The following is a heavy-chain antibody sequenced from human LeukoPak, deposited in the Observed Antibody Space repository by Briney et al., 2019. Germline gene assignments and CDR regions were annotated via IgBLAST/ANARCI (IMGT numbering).Heavy chain of an antibody. CDR2: ILPSGDKT. Sequence: GGSLRLSCAASGFTFSTHGMSWVRQAPGKGLEWVAAILPSGDKTYYAASVKGRFTISRDNSKTTLYLQMNSLRAEDTAVYFCAKRGMSGTKEFDYWGQGSLVTVSS. V-gene: IGHV3-23*01. CDR1: GFTFSTHG. J-gene: IGHJ4*02. CDR3: AKRGMSGTKEFDY. D-gene: IGHD1-7*01.